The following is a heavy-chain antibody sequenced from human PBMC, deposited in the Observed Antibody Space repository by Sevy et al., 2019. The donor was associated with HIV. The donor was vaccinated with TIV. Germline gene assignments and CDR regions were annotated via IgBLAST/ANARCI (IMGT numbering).Heavy chain of an antibody. CDR2: IYSGSST. CDR1: GFSVRSNY. Sequence: GGSLRLSCVASGFSVRSNYMSWVRQAPGKGLEWVSLIYSGSSTYYADSVKGRFTNSRDNSKNTVYLQMNSLRAEDTAVYYCARDGVTGDVGTFDYWGQGTLVTVSS. D-gene: IGHD1-20*01. CDR3: ARDGVTGDVGTFDY. V-gene: IGHV3-53*01. J-gene: IGHJ4*02.